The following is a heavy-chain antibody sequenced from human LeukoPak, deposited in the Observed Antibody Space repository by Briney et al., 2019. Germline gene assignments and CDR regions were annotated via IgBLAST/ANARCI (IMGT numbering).Heavy chain of an antibody. J-gene: IGHJ5*02. V-gene: IGHV3-21*01. CDR3: ARENVSPAWFDP. CDR2: ISSSSSYI. CDR1: GFTFISYS. D-gene: IGHD3-16*01. Sequence: GGSLRLSCAASGFTFISYSMNWVRQAPGRGLGWVSSISSSSSYIYYADSVKGRFTISRDNAKNSLYLQMNSLRAEDTAVYYCARENVSPAWFDPWGQGTLVTVSS.